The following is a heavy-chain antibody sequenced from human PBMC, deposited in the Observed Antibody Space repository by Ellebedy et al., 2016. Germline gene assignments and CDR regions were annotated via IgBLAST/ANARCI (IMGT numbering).Heavy chain of an antibody. J-gene: IGHJ5*02. D-gene: IGHD2-15*01. CDR1: GGTFSSYA. CDR3: ARGRTLAAKLTWFDP. Sequence: ASVKVSCKASGGTFSSYAISWVRQAPGQGLEWMGGIIPIFGTANYAQKFQGRVTITADESTSTAYMELSSLRSEDTAVYYCARGRTLAAKLTWFDPWGQGTLVSVSS. V-gene: IGHV1-69*13. CDR2: IIPIFGTA.